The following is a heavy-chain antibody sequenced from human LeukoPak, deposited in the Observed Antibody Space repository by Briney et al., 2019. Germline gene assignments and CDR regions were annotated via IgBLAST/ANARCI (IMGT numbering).Heavy chain of an antibody. D-gene: IGHD5-18*01. Sequence: GGSLRLSCAASGFTVSSNYMTWVRQAPGKGLEWVSVIYSGGITYYADSVKGRFTISRDNSKNSLYLQMNSLRAEDTAVYYCAREDSYGFGIDYWGQGTLVTVSS. CDR3: AREDSYGFGIDY. V-gene: IGHV3-53*01. CDR2: IYSGGIT. J-gene: IGHJ4*02. CDR1: GFTVSSNY.